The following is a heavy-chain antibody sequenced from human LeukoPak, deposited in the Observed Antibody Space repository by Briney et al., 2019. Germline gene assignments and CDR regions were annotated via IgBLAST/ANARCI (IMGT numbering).Heavy chain of an antibody. V-gene: IGHV3-64D*06. CDR1: GFTFSSYA. Sequence: GGSLRLSCSASGFTFSSYAMHWVRQAPGKGLEYVSATSSNGGSTYYADSVKGRFTISRDNSKNTLYLQMSSLRAEDTAVYYCVKHYGSGSYGHFDYWGQGTLVTVSS. J-gene: IGHJ4*02. CDR2: TSSNGGST. D-gene: IGHD3-10*01. CDR3: VKHYGSGSYGHFDY.